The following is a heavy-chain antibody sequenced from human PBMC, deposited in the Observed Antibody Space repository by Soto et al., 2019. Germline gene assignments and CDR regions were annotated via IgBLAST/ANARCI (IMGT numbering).Heavy chain of an antibody. J-gene: IGHJ4*02. V-gene: IGHV1-18*01. CDR1: VYAFTTNV. CDR2: ISAHNGNT. D-gene: IGHD1-1*01. CDR3: ARGRYGDY. Sequence: QVHLVQSGAEVKKPGASVKVSCKGSVYAFTTNVITWVRRAPGQGLEWMGWISAHNGNTNYAQKLQGRVTVTRDTSTSTAYMELRSLRSDDTAVYYCARGRYGDYWGQGALVTVSS.